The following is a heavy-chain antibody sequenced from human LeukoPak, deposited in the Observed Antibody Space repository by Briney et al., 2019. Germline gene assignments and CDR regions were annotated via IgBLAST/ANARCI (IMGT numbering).Heavy chain of an antibody. CDR2: IDPSDSYT. CDR1: GXSFTTYC. V-gene: IGHV5-10-1*01. CDR3: AKWGAGGDFDV. D-gene: IGHD3-16*01. Sequence: PGESLKISFKGSGXSFTTYCISWVRQMPGKVLEWMGRIDPSDSYTNYSPSFQGHVTISADTSISTAYLKWSSLKASDTAMYYCAKWGAGGDFDVWGQGTMVTVSS. J-gene: IGHJ3*01.